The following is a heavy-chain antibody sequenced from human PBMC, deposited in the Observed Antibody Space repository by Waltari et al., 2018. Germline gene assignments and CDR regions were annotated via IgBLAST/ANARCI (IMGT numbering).Heavy chain of an antibody. CDR1: GFTFSSYG. J-gene: IGHJ4*02. D-gene: IGHD6-13*01. V-gene: IGHV3-33*01. Sequence: QVQLVESGGGVVQPGRSLRLSCAASGFTFSSYGMHWVRQAPGKGLEWVAVIWYDGSNKYYADSVKGRFPISRDNSKNTLYLQMNSLRAEDTAVYYCASSYSSSAFFDYWGQGTLVTVSS. CDR2: IWYDGSNK. CDR3: ASSYSSSAFFDY.